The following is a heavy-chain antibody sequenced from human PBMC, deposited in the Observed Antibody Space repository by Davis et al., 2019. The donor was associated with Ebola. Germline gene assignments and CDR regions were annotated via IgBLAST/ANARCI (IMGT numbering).Heavy chain of an antibody. D-gene: IGHD4/OR15-4a*01. V-gene: IGHV4-59*08. CDR2: IYYSGST. CDR1: AGSISTYY. J-gene: IGHJ4*02. Sequence: MPSQTLSLTCPLSAGSISTYYWSWLRQPPGTGLKWIRYIYYSGSTKYNLSLKGRVAISVDTSKNQFSLKLSSVTAADTAVYYCARSYGAAPFDYWGQGTLVTVSS. CDR3: ARSYGAAPFDY.